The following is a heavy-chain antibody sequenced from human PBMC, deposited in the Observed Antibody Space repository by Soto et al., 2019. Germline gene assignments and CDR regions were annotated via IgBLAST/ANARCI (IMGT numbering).Heavy chain of an antibody. J-gene: IGHJ6*04. CDR2: ISYDGSNK. D-gene: IGHD6-19*01. Sequence: GGSLRLSCAASGFTFSSYAMHWVRQAPGKGLEWVAVISYDGSNKYYADSVKGRFTISRDNSKNTLYLQMNSLRAEDTAVYYCARDILYSSGWKYYYYGMDVWGKGTTVTVSS. V-gene: IGHV3-30-3*01. CDR1: GFTFSSYA. CDR3: ARDILYSSGWKYYYYGMDV.